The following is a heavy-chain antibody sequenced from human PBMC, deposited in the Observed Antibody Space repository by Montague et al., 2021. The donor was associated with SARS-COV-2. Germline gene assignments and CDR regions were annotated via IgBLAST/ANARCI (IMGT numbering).Heavy chain of an antibody. CDR3: VEIVGAADY. Sequence: SETLSLTCTVSGGSISSSSYYWGWIRQPPGKGLEWLGSIYYSGSTYYNPSLKSRVTISVDTSKNQFSLKLSSVTAADTAVYYCVEIVGAADYWGQGTLVTVSS. CDR2: IYYSGST. D-gene: IGHD1-26*01. J-gene: IGHJ4*02. CDR1: GGSISSSSYY. V-gene: IGHV4-39*01.